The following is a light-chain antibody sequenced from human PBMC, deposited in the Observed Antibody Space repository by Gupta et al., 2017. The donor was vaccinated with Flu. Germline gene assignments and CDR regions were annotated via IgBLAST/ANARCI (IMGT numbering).Light chain of an antibody. J-gene: IGLJ1*01. CDR3: CSYSSRDTYV. CDR1: DSNIGTYNL. V-gene: IGLV2-23*01. CDR2: EGT. Sequence: QSALTQPASVSGSPGQSITISCSGVDSNIGTYNLVSWYQHHPGKAPKLIIYEGTKRPLGVSSRFSASKSGTTASLTISGLRADDESDYYCCSYSSRDTYVFGTGTTV.